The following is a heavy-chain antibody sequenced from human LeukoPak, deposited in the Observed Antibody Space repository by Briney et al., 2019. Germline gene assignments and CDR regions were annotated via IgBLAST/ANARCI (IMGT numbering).Heavy chain of an antibody. V-gene: IGHV3-9*01. CDR2: ISWNSGSI. J-gene: IGHJ4*02. CDR3: VVAAAGKIY. Sequence: GGSLRLSCAASGFTFDDYAMHWVRQAPGKGLEWVSGISWNSGSIGYADSVKGRFTISRDNVKNSLYLQMSSLRAEDTALYYCVVAAAGKIYWGQGTLVTVSS. D-gene: IGHD6-13*01. CDR1: GFTFDDYA.